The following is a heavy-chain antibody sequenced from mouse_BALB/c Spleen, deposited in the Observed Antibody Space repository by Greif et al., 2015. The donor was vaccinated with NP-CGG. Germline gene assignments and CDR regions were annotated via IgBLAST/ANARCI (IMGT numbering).Heavy chain of an antibody. Sequence: EVKLVESGGGLVQPGGSLRLSCATSGFTFTDYYMSWVRQPPGKALEWLGFIRNKANGYTTEYSASVKGRFTISRDNSQSILYLQMNTLRAEDSATYYCARDDYGTHYAMDYWGQGTSVTVSS. CDR1: GFTFTDYY. CDR3: ARDDYGTHYAMDY. V-gene: IGHV7-3*02. J-gene: IGHJ4*01. CDR2: IRNKANGYTT. D-gene: IGHD1-1*01.